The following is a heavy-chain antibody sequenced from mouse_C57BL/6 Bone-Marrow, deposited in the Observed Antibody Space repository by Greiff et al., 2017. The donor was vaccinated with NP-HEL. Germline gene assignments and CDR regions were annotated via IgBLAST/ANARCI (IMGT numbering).Heavy chain of an antibody. CDR1: GYTFTSYW. V-gene: IGHV1-50*01. CDR2: IDPSDSYT. Sequence: VQLQQPGAELVKPGASVKLSCKASGYTFTSYWMQWVKQRPGQGLEWIGEIDPSDSYTNYNQKFKGKATLTVDTSSSTAYMQLSSLTSEDSAVYYCARGGSREAWFAYWGQGTLVTVSA. CDR3: ARGGSREAWFAY. J-gene: IGHJ3*01.